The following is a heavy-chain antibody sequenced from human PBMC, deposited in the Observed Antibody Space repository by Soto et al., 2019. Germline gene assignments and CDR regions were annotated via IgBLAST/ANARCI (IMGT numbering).Heavy chain of an antibody. D-gene: IGHD2-8*01. J-gene: IGHJ6*02. Sequence: GGSLRLSCAASGFTFSSYWMHWVRQAPGKGLVWVSRINSDGSSTSYADSVKGRFTISRDNSKNSLYLQMNSLRTEDTSLYYCAKVIGCTNGVCYKGGDYYYGMDVWGQGTTVTVSS. CDR3: AKVIGCTNGVCYKGGDYYYGMDV. CDR2: INSDGSST. V-gene: IGHV3-74*01. CDR1: GFTFSSYW.